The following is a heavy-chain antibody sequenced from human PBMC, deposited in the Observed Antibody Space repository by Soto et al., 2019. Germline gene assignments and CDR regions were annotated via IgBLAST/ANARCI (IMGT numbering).Heavy chain of an antibody. V-gene: IGHV1-3*01. CDR1: GYTFTSYA. D-gene: IGHD3-16*02. Sequence: ASVKVSCKASGYTFTSYAMHWVRQAPGQRLEWMGWINAGNGNTKYSQKFQGRVTITRDTSASTAYMELSSLRSEDTAVYYCARDSGALYYDYIWGSYRYYYFDYWGQGTLVTVSS. CDR2: INAGNGNT. J-gene: IGHJ4*02. CDR3: ARDSGALYYDYIWGSYRYYYFDY.